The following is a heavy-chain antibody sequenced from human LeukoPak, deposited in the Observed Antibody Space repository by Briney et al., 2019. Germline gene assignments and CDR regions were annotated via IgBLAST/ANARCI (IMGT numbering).Heavy chain of an antibody. J-gene: IGHJ4*02. CDR1: GFSFSTYS. V-gene: IGHV3-21*06. CDR3: ARAPGGISRSGLVHY. D-gene: IGHD3-3*01. Sequence: GGSLRLSCAASGFSFSTYSMNWVRQAPGKGLEWVSSISRNSRYVYYADSMRGRFTISRDNAKNSLYLQMNSLRAEDTAVYYCARAPGGISRSGLVHYWGQGTLVTVSS. CDR2: ISRNSRYV.